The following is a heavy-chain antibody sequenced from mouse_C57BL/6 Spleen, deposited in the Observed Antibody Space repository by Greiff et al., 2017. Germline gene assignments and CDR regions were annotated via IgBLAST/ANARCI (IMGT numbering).Heavy chain of an antibody. CDR2: IDPGNSDT. V-gene: IGHV1-5*01. CDR1: GYTFTSYW. D-gene: IGHD2-4*01. Sequence: VQLQQSGTVLARPGASVKMSCKTSGYTFTSYWMHWVKQRPGQGLEWIGAIDPGNSDTSYNQKFKGKAKLTAVTSASTAYMELSSLTNEDSAVYYCTRLENYDQCMDYWGQGTSVTVSS. J-gene: IGHJ4*01. CDR3: TRLENYDQCMDY.